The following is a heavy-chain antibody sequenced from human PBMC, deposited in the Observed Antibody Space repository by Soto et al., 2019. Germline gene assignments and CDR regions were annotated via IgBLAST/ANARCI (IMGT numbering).Heavy chain of an antibody. J-gene: IGHJ4*02. D-gene: IGHD1-26*01. CDR3: GRDRGWGGTYYGLDY. Sequence: EVQLVESGGGLVQPGGSLRLSCAVSGFTVSTNYMSWVRQAPGKGLEWVSVIYRDGSTYYADSVKGRFSISRDNSKNTLYLQMNSLRAEDTAVDYCGRDRGWGGTYYGLDYWGQGTLVIVSS. CDR1: GFTVSTNY. V-gene: IGHV3-66*01. CDR2: IYRDGST.